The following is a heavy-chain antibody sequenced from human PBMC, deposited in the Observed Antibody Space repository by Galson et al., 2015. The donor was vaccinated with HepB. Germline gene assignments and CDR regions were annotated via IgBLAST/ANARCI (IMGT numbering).Heavy chain of an antibody. Sequence: SLRLSCAASGFTFNSYAMHWVRQAPGKGLEWVAVISYDGSNKYYADSVKGRFTISRDNSKNTLYLQMNSLRAEDTAVYYCARDPTIFGVVSGSLQMDVWGQGTTVTVSS. CDR3: ARDPTIFGVVSGSLQMDV. J-gene: IGHJ6*02. V-gene: IGHV3-30-3*01. CDR2: ISYDGSNK. CDR1: GFTFNSYA. D-gene: IGHD3-3*01.